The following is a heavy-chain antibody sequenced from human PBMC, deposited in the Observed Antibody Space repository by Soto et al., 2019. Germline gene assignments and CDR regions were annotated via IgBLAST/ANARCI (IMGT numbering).Heavy chain of an antibody. CDR3: AIQDCTNDVCLEAAVTVGGALES. D-gene: IGHD2-8*01. J-gene: IGHJ1*01. CDR1: GFTFRKFW. Sequence: EVQLVQSGGGLAQPGKSLRLSCAASGFTFRKFWMHWVHQVPGKGPVWVSYISSDGTTTDYADSVKWRFTISRDNAKDTLYLQMDSLRAEDTAVYYCAIQDCTNDVCLEAAVTVGGALESWGQGTLVTVSS. CDR2: ISSDGTTT. V-gene: IGHV3-74*01.